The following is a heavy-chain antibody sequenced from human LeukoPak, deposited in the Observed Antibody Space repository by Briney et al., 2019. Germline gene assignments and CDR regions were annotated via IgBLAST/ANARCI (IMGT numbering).Heavy chain of an antibody. CDR3: ARGERNRRPDYYYYYGMDV. CDR2: INHSGST. Sequence: SETLSLTCAVYGGSFSGYYWSWIRQPPGKGLEWIGEINHSGSTNYNPSLKSRVTISVDTSKNQFSLKLSSVTAADTAVYYCARGERNRRPDYYYYYGMDVWGQGTTVTVSS. CDR1: GGSFSGYY. D-gene: IGHD1-1*01. J-gene: IGHJ6*02. V-gene: IGHV4-34*01.